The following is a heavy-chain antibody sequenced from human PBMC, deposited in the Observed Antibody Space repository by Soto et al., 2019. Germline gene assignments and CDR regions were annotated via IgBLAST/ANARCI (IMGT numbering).Heavy chain of an antibody. J-gene: IGHJ4*02. D-gene: IGHD3-22*01. CDR2: ISAYNGNT. CDR1: GYTFTNFG. Sequence: ASVKVSCKASGYTFTNFGISWVRQAPGQGLEWMGWISAYNGNTDYAQKFQGRVTMTTDTSTSTAYMELRSLRSDDTAVYYCARGQPGGYRSYCYFDYWGQGTLVTVSS. CDR3: ARGQPGGYRSYCYFDY. V-gene: IGHV1-18*01.